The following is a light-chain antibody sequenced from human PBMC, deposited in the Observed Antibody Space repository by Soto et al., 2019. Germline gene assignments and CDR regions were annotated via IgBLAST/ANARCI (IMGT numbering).Light chain of an antibody. J-gene: IGKJ5*01. CDR2: AAS. Sequence: DIQLTQSPSSLSASVGQRVTITCRASQSLNMYLNWYQQKPGKAPKFLIFAASTLQSGVPSRFSGSGSGTEFILTISSLQPEDFATYFCQQNFNNPRTFGQGTRLDI. CDR1: QSLNMY. V-gene: IGKV1-39*01. CDR3: QQNFNNPRT.